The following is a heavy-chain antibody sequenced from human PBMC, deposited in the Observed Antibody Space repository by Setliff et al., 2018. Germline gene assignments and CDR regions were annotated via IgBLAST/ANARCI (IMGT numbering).Heavy chain of an antibody. Sequence: GSLRLSCAASGFTFTNYWMNWVRQAPGEGLEWVANIKQDESEKHYVGSVKGRFTISRDNARNSVYLQMNSLRAEDTAIYYCGPGGKGLLENWGQGTLVTVSS. CDR1: GFTFTNYW. V-gene: IGHV3-7*01. J-gene: IGHJ4*02. CDR3: GPGGKGLLEN. D-gene: IGHD3-10*01. CDR2: IKQDESEK.